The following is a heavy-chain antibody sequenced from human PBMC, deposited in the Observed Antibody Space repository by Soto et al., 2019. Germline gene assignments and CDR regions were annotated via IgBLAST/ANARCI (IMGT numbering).Heavy chain of an antibody. V-gene: IGHV5-51*01. CDR2: IYPCDSDT. Sequence: PGESLKMSCNGSGYSFTIYCIGLVLQMPGKGLEWMGIIYPCDSDTRYSPSFQGQVTISADKSISTAYLQWSSLKASDTAMYYCARELSSSSHYYYYGMDVWGQGTTVTVSS. CDR3: ARELSSSSHYYYYGMDV. J-gene: IGHJ6*02. D-gene: IGHD6-6*01. CDR1: GYSFTIYC.